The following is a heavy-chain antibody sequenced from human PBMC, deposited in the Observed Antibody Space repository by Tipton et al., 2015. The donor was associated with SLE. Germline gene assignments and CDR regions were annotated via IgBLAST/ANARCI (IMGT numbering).Heavy chain of an antibody. J-gene: IGHJ6*02. CDR1: GGSISSGDYY. CDR3: ARPGEVGLTRYYYGMDV. Sequence: TLSLTCTVSGGSISSGDYYWSWIRQPPGKGLEWIGSIYHSGTAYYNPSLKSRVTISVDTSKNQFSLKLSSVTAADTAIYYCARPGEVGLTRYYYGMDVWGQGTTVTVSS. D-gene: IGHD3-10*01. CDR2: IYHSGTA. V-gene: IGHV4-39*07.